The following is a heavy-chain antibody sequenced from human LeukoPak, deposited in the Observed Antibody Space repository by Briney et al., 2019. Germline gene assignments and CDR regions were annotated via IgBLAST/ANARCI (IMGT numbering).Heavy chain of an antibody. J-gene: IGHJ4*02. V-gene: IGHV3-30-3*01. CDR3: AKDRASWYSYFDY. Sequence: GRSLRLSCAASGFTFSSYAMNWVRQAPGEGLEWVAVISYDGSNKYYADSVKGRFTISRDNSKSTLYLQMNSLRAEDTAVYYCAKDRASWYSYFDYWGQGTLVTVSS. CDR2: ISYDGSNK. CDR1: GFTFSSYA. D-gene: IGHD6-13*01.